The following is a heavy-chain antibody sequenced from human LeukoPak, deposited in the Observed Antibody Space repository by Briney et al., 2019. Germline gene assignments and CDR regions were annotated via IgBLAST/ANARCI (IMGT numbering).Heavy chain of an antibody. V-gene: IGHV4-34*01. D-gene: IGHD3-10*01. J-gene: IGHJ6*03. CDR2: INHSGST. Sequence: PSETLSLTCAVSGGSFSGYYWSWIRQPPGKGLEWIGEINHSGSTNYNPSLKSRVTISVDTSKNQFSLKLSSVTAADTAVYYCARSGFSYYYYYMDVWGKGTTVTVSS. CDR1: GGSFSGYY. CDR3: ARSGFSYYYYYMDV.